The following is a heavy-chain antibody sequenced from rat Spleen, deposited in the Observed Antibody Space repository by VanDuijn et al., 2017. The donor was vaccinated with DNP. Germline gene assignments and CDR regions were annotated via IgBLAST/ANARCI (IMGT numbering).Heavy chain of an antibody. CDR2: INTDGGTT. Sequence: EVQLVETGGGLVQPGGSLKLSCVASGFTFSNYWMYWIRQAPGKGLEWIASINTDGGTTSYPDSVKGRFTISRDNAENTVYLQMNSLRSEDSATYFCAKDSAIYFYSGAHYFAYWGQGVMVTVSS. CDR3: AKDSAIYFYSGAHYFAY. V-gene: IGHV5-58*01. CDR1: GFTFSNYW. J-gene: IGHJ2*01. D-gene: IGHD1-1*01.